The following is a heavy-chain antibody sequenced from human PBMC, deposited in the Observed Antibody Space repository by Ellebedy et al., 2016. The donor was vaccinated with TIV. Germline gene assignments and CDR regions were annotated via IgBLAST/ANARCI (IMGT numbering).Heavy chain of an antibody. CDR3: ARFISWFDP. CDR1: GYSFTSYW. J-gene: IGHJ5*02. D-gene: IGHD3-10*01. V-gene: IGHV5-51*01. Sequence: PGGSLRLSCKGSGYSFTSYWIGWVRQMPGKGLEWMGIIYLGDSDTRYSPSFQGQVTISADKSISTAYLQWSSLKPSDTAMYYCARFISWFDPWGQGTLVTVSS. CDR2: IYLGDSDT.